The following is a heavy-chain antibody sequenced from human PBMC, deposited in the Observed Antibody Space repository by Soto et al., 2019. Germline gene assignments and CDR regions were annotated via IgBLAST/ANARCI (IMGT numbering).Heavy chain of an antibody. CDR1: GGTFSSYA. J-gene: IGHJ4*02. CDR3: AREGASSSWYGGFDY. D-gene: IGHD6-13*01. CDR2: IIPIFGTA. Sequence: QVQLGQSGAEVKKPGSSVKVSCKASGGTFSSYAISWVRQAPGQRLEWMGGIIPIFGTANYAQKFQGRITITADESTSTAYMELSSLRSEDTAVYYCAREGASSSWYGGFDYWGQGTLVTVSS. V-gene: IGHV1-69*12.